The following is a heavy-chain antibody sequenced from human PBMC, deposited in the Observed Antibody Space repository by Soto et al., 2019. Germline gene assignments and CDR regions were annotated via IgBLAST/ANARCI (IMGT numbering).Heavy chain of an antibody. CDR3: ARLTSGYYGSGSYYNDYCYGMDV. CDR2: IYPGDSDT. J-gene: IGHJ6*02. D-gene: IGHD3-10*01. CDR1: GYSFTSYW. Sequence: GGFLKISCNGSGYSFTSYWIGCVRQMPGKCPPSTSVIYPGDSDTRYSPSFQGQVTISADKSISTAYLQWSSLKASDTAMYYCARLTSGYYGSGSYYNDYCYGMDVWGQGTTVTASS. V-gene: IGHV5-51*01.